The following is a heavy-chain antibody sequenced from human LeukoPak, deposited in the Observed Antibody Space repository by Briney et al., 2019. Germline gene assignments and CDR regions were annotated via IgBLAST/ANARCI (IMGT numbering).Heavy chain of an antibody. CDR2: INHSGST. V-gene: IGHV4-34*01. CDR1: GGSFSGYY. D-gene: IGHD2-15*01. CDR3: AGGLRYCSGGSCYWSSWYYYYGMDV. Sequence: PSETLSLTCAVYGGSFSGYYWRWIRQPPGKWLEWIGEINHSGSTNYNPSLKSRVTISVDTSKNQFSLKLSSVTAADTVFFYGAGGLRYCSGGSCYWSSWYYYYGMDVWGQGTTVTVSS. J-gene: IGHJ6*02.